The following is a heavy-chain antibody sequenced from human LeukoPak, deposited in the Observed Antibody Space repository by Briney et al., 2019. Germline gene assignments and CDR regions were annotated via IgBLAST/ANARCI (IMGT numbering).Heavy chain of an antibody. D-gene: IGHD7-27*01. CDR3: VRDPNWGNDH. CDR1: GYTFSSYW. V-gene: IGHV3-74*01. CDR2: INTDGSYT. Sequence: PGGSLRLSCAASGYTFSSYWMYWVRQAPGKGLVWVLRINTDGSYTNYADSVKGRFTISRDNAKNMLYLQMNSLRAEDTAVYYCVRDPNWGNDHWGQGILVTVSS. J-gene: IGHJ4*02.